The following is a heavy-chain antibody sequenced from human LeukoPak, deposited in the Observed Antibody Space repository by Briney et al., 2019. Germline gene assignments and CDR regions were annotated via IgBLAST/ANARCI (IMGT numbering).Heavy chain of an antibody. CDR1: GDSISGSNW. CDR3: AREVFKDAFDI. CDR2: VYHSGST. Sequence: PSETLSLTCDVSGDSISGSNWWNWVRQPPGKGLEWIGGVYHSGSTNYNPSLKSRVTMSVDTSKKQFSLKLSSVTAADTAVYYCAREVFKDAFDIWGQGTMVTVSS. D-gene: IGHD2-8*01. J-gene: IGHJ3*02. V-gene: IGHV4-4*02.